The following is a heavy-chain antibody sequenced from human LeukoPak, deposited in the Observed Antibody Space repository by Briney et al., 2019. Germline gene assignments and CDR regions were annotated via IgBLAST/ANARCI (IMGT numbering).Heavy chain of an antibody. V-gene: IGHV3-23*01. CDR2: ITGSSTWA. Sequence: GGSLRLSCEASGFTFGNFGMTWVRQAPGKGLQWVSGITGSSTWAYYAASVKGRFTVSRDNSQNTLHLQMNSLRADDTAVYYCARELVSSGTGYFDLWGRGTLVTVSS. CDR1: GFTFGNFG. J-gene: IGHJ2*01. CDR3: ARELVSSGTGYFDL. D-gene: IGHD3-10*01.